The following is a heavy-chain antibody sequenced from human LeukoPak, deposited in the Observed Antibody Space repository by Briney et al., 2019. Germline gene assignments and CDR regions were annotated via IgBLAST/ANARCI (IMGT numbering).Heavy chain of an antibody. D-gene: IGHD3-3*01. J-gene: IGHJ6*03. CDR3: AKGRSTIFGIYMHV. CDR1: GFTFRNYW. CDR2: ISGSGGGT. V-gene: IGHV3-23*01. Sequence: GGSLRLSCAASGFTFRNYWMGWVRQAPGKGLEWVSAISGSGGGTYYADSVEGRLTISRDNSKNTLYLQMNSLRAEDTAVYYCAKGRSTIFGIYMHVWGKGTTVTVSS.